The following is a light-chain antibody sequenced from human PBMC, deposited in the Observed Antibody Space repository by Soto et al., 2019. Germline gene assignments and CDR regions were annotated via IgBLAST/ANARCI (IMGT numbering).Light chain of an antibody. CDR1: QSINDC. V-gene: IGKV1-5*01. CDR2: DAS. Sequence: DIQMTQSPSTLSASVGDRVTITCRASQSINDCLAWYQLKPGKAPKLLIYDASTLETGVPSRFSGSGSGTEFTRTISSLQPDDFATYYCQQYVSYPPTFGQGTKVGIK. CDR3: QQYVSYPPT. J-gene: IGKJ1*01.